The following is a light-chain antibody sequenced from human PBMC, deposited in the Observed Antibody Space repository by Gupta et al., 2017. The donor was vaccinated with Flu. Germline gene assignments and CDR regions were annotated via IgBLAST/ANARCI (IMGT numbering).Light chain of an antibody. CDR2: RNN. Sequence: QSVLTQPPSASGTPGQRVTISCSGSSSNIGSNYVYWYQQLPGTAPKLLIYRNNQRPSGVPDRFSGSKSGTSASLAISGLRAEDEADYYCAAWDDSRGLWVFGGGTKLTVL. V-gene: IGLV1-47*01. CDR3: AAWDDSRGLWV. CDR1: SSNIGSNY. J-gene: IGLJ3*02.